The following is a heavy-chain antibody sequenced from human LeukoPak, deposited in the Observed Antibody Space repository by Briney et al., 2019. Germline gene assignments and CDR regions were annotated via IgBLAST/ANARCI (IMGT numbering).Heavy chain of an antibody. V-gene: IGHV4-34*01. CDR1: GGSFNGYY. Sequence: SETLSLTCAVYGGSFNGYYWNWIRQPPGKGLEWIGEINPSGRTNYSPSLKSRVTMSVDTSKNQLSLKLSSVTAADTAVYYCATYSTGFDIWGQGTVVTVSS. D-gene: IGHD6-19*01. CDR2: INPSGRT. CDR3: ATYSTGFDI. J-gene: IGHJ3*02.